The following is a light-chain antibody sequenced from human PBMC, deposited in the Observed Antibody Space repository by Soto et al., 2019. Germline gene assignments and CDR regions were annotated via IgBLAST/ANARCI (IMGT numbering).Light chain of an antibody. CDR3: QQYGSSQGT. CDR2: GAS. J-gene: IGKJ5*01. Sequence: EVVMTQSPATLSVSPGDKVSLSCRANQSVSSNLAWYQQKPGQAPRLLIYGASTRATGIPARFSGIGSGTDVTLTIRRLEPEDFAVYYCQQYGSSQGTFGQGTRLAI. CDR1: QSVSSN. V-gene: IGKV3-15*01.